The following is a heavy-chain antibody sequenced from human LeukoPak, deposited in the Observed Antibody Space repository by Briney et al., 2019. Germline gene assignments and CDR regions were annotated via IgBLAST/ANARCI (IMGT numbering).Heavy chain of an antibody. CDR1: GNTFTVYY. CDR2: NNTNSGGT. D-gene: IGHD3-22*01. J-gene: IGHJ4*02. V-gene: IGHV1-2*02. Sequence: AAVNVTCKASGNTFTVYYMRRVRQAPGQGLEWRGWNNTNSGGTNSAQKFQGRVTMTRDTSISTVYMELSRLRSDDTAVYYCARGAYYYDISGPYPIFEYWGQGTLVTVSS. CDR3: ARGAYYYDISGPYPIFEY.